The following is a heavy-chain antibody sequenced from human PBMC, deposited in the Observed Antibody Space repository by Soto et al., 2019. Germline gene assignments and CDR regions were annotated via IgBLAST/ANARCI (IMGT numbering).Heavy chain of an antibody. Sequence: GGSLRLSCAASGFTFSSYWMHWVRQTPGKGLVWVSRISSDGSATAYADSVKGRFTISRDNPKNTVYLQMNSLRPEDTAVYYCGRAQPGYSFVLSWGQGTLVTVSS. V-gene: IGHV3-74*01. CDR1: GFTFSSYW. J-gene: IGHJ4*02. D-gene: IGHD5-18*01. CDR2: ISSDGSAT. CDR3: GRAQPGYSFVLS.